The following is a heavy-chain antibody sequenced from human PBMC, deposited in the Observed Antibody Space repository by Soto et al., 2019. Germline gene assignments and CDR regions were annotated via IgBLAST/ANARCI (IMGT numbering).Heavy chain of an antibody. CDR2: ISGSGGST. D-gene: IGHD2-2*01. CDR1: GFTFSSYA. CDR3: XXXXIVXVPAAFDY. V-gene: IGHV3-23*01. J-gene: IGHJ4*01. Sequence: EVQLLESGGGLVQPGGSLRLSCAASGFTFSSYAMSWVRQAPGKGLEWVSAISGSGGSTYYADSVKGRFTISRDNSKXXXXXXXXXXXXXXXXXXXXXXXXIVXVPAAFDYXXXGXXVTVSX.